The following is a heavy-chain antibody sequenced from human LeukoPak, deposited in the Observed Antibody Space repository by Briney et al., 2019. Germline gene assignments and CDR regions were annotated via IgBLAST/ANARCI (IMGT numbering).Heavy chain of an antibody. J-gene: IGHJ3*02. CDR2: IYTSGST. Sequence: SEPLSLTYTVSGRSISSGRHYWSWIRPPAGEGLEWIGRIYTSGSTTYNPTVKSRVTISVDTSKNQFSLKLSSVTAADTAVYYCASNYRIEGANNAFDIWGQGTIVTVSS. D-gene: IGHD1-26*01. V-gene: IGHV4-61*02. CDR3: ASNYRIEGANNAFDI. CDR1: GRSISSGRHY.